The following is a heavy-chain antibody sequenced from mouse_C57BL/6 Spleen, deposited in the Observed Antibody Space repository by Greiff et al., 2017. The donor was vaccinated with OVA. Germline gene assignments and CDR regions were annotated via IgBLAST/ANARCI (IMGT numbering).Heavy chain of an antibody. V-gene: IGHV7-3*01. CDR3: ARSPTTGYFDV. J-gene: IGHJ1*03. CDR2: IRNKANGYTT. Sequence: EVMLVESGGGLVQPGGSLSLSCAASGFTFTDYYMSWVRQPPGKALEWLGFIRNKANGYTTEYSASVKGRFTISRGNSQSILYLQMNALRAEDSATYYCARSPTTGYFDVWGTGTTVTVSS. D-gene: IGHD2-12*01. CDR1: GFTFTDYY.